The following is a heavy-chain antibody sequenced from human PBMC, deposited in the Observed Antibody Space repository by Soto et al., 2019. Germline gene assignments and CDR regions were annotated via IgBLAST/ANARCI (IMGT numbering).Heavy chain of an antibody. CDR2: IYYSGST. J-gene: IGHJ4*02. CDR1: GGSVSSGSYY. Sequence: QVQLQESGPGLVKPSETLSLTCTVSGGSVSSGSYYWSWIRQPPGKGLEWIGYIYYSGSTNYNPSVKSRVTISVDTSKNQFSLKLSSVTAADTAVYYCARGVGATLFFDYWGQGTLVTVSS. D-gene: IGHD1-26*01. V-gene: IGHV4-61*01. CDR3: ARGVGATLFFDY.